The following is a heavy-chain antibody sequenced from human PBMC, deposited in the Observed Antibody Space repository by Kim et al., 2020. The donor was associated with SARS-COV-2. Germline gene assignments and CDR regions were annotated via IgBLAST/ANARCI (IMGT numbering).Heavy chain of an antibody. Sequence: SETLSLTCTVSGGSISSSSYYWGWIRQPPGKGLEWIGSIYYSGSTYYNPSLKSRVTISVDTSKNQFSLKLSSVTAADTAVYYCARHKAAAGKSVAFDIWGQGTMVTVSS. J-gene: IGHJ3*02. D-gene: IGHD6-13*01. CDR2: IYYSGST. V-gene: IGHV4-39*01. CDR1: GGSISSSSYY. CDR3: ARHKAAAGKSVAFDI.